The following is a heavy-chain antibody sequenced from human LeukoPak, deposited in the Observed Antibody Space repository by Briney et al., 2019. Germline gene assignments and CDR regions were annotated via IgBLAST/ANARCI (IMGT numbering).Heavy chain of an antibody. D-gene: IGHD6-6*01. V-gene: IGHV4-39*01. CDR2: IYYSADT. CDR1: GGSISGNCCY. J-gene: IGHJ6*02. CDR3: ARGAKYTSSSEV. Sequence: PSETLSLTCTVSGGSISGNCCYWAWIRQPPGKGLEWIGSIYYSADTYYNPSLKSRVTISVDTSNNQFSLKLTSVTAADTAVYYCARGAKYTSSSEVWGQGTTVTVSS.